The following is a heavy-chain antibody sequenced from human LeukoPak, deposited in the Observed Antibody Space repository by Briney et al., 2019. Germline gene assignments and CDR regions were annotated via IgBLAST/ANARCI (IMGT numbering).Heavy chain of an antibody. CDR2: INWNGGST. CDR3: ARLSYPYIVVVPAAAYFDY. Sequence: GGSLRLSCAASGFTFDDYGMSWVRQAPGKGLEWVSGINWNGGSTGYADSVKGRFTISRDNAKNSLYLRMNSLRAEDTALYYCARLSYPYIVVVPAAAYFDYWGQGTLVTVSS. CDR1: GFTFDDYG. D-gene: IGHD2-2*01. V-gene: IGHV3-20*04. J-gene: IGHJ4*02.